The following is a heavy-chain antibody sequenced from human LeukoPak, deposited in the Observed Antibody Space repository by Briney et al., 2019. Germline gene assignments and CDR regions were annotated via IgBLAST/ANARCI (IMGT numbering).Heavy chain of an antibody. J-gene: IGHJ4*02. CDR3: ASRRVVSPYCFDY. V-gene: IGHV3-30*02. CDR2: IRYDESNK. CDR1: GFTFSTYG. D-gene: IGHD3-22*01. Sequence: PGGSLRLSCAASGFTFSTYGMHWVRQAPGKGLEWVALIRYDESNKYYADSVKGRFTISRDNSKSTLYLQMNSLRAEGTAVYYCASRRVVSPYCFDYWGQGTLVTVSS.